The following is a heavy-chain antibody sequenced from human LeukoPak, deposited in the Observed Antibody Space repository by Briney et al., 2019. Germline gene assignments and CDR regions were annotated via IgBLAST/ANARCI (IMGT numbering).Heavy chain of an antibody. CDR3: ATAPGRRYFDRLPDY. CDR1: GYTLTELS. V-gene: IGHV1-24*01. D-gene: IGHD3-9*01. CDR2: FDPEDGET. J-gene: IGHJ4*02. Sequence: ASVKVSCKVSGYTLTELSMHWVRQAPGKGLEWMGGFDPEDGETIYAQKFQGRVTMTEDTSTDTAYMELSSLRSEDTAVYYCATAPGRRYFDRLPDYWGQGTLVTVSS.